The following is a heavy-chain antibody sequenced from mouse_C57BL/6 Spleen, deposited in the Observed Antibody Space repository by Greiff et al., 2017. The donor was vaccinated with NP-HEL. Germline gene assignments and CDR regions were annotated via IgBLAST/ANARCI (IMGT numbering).Heavy chain of an antibody. V-gene: IGHV1-82*01. Sequence: QVHVKQSGPELVKPGASVKISCKASGYAFSSSWMNWVKQRPGKGLEWIGRIYPGDGDTNYNGKFKGKATLTADKSSSTAYMQLSSLTSEDSAVYFCARGVYYGSSFFAYWGQGTLVTVSA. J-gene: IGHJ3*01. CDR2: IYPGDGDT. CDR3: ARGVYYGSSFFAY. CDR1: GYAFSSSW. D-gene: IGHD1-1*01.